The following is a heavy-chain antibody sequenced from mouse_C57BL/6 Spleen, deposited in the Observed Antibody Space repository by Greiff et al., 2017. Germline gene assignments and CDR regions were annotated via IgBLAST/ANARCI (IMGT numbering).Heavy chain of an antibody. Sequence: QVQLQQPGAELVMPGASVKLSCKASGYTFTSYWMHWVKQRPGQGLEWIGEIDSSDSYPNYNQKFKGKSTLTVDKSSSTAYMQLSSLTSEDSAVYYCARNHDGYYGGFAYWGQGTLVTVSA. CDR3: ARNHDGYYGGFAY. CDR2: IDSSDSYP. CDR1: GYTFTSYW. D-gene: IGHD2-3*01. V-gene: IGHV1-69*01. J-gene: IGHJ3*01.